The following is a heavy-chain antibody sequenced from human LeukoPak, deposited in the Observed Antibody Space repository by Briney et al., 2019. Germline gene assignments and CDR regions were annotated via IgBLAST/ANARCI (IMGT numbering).Heavy chain of an antibody. CDR3: ASTALGGWFAP. V-gene: IGHV4-59*01. CDR2: ISSSGTT. CDR1: GGSISRFY. J-gene: IGHJ5*02. Sequence: SETLSLTCSVSGGSISRFYWSWIRQPPGKGLEWIGYISSSGTTTYNPSLKSRVTISIDTSKNQFSLNLTSVTTADTAVYYCASTALGGWFAPWGQGALVTVSS.